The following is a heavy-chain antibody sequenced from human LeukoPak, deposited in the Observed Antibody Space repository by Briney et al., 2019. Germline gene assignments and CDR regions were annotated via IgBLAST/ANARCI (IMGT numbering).Heavy chain of an antibody. V-gene: IGHV3-30*04. CDR2: ISFDASYN. J-gene: IGHJ6*03. D-gene: IGHD6-6*01. CDR3: ARGGVPYYYYMDV. CDR1: GFTFSTYA. Sequence: GGSLRLSCAASGFTFSTYAMYWVRQAPGKGLEWVAGISFDASYNYSADSVKGRFTISRDNSKNTHYLHMSSLRPDDTAVYYCARGGVPYYYYMDVWGKGTTVTVSS.